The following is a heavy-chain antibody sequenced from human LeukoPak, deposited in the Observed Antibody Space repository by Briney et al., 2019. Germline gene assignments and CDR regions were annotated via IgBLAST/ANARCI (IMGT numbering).Heavy chain of an antibody. CDR3: AKAVGVIAVAGD. CDR2: ISGSGGSA. Sequence: GGCLRLSCAPSVFTLCSYAMSSGRQAPGTGLEWVSAISGSGGSAYYADSGKGRFTISRDNSQKTRCLQMNSLSAEDTDVYYCAKAVGVIAVAGDWGQGTLVTVSS. CDR1: VFTLCSYA. D-gene: IGHD6-19*01. V-gene: IGHV3-23*01. J-gene: IGHJ4*02.